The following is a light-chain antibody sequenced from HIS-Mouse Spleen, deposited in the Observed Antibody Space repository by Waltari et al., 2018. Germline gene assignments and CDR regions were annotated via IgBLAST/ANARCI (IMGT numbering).Light chain of an antibody. CDR3: SSYTSSSTYV. Sequence: QSALTQPASVSGSPGQSITISCTGTSSHVAGYNYVSRYQQHPGKAPKLMIYDVRNRPSGVSNRFSGSKSGNRASLTISGLQAEDEADYYCSSYTSSSTYVFGTGTKVTVL. J-gene: IGLJ1*01. CDR1: SSHVAGYNY. CDR2: DVR. V-gene: IGLV2-14*03.